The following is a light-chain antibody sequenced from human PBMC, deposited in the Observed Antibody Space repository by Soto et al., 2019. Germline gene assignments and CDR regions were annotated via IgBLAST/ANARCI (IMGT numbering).Light chain of an antibody. Sequence: QSALTQPASVSGSPGQSITISCTGTSSDVGGYNYVSWYQQHPGKAPKLMIYEVSNRPSGVSNRFSGSKSGNTASLSISGFQAEDEADYYCSSYTSSSTYVFGTGTEVTVL. V-gene: IGLV2-14*01. CDR2: EVS. CDR1: SSDVGGYNY. CDR3: SSYTSSSTYV. J-gene: IGLJ1*01.